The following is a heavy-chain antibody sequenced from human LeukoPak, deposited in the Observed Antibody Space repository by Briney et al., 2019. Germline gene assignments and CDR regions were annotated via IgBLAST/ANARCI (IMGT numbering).Heavy chain of an antibody. J-gene: IGHJ4*02. CDR3: ARVRFLERSQYYFDY. V-gene: IGHV3-7*01. Sequence: GGSLRLSCAASEFTFNIYWMSWVRQAPGKGLEWVANIKQDGSEKYYVDSVEGRFTISRDNAKNSLYLQMNSLRAEDTAVYYYARVRFLERSQYYFDYWGQGTLVTVSS. CDR2: IKQDGSEK. CDR1: EFTFNIYW. D-gene: IGHD3-3*01.